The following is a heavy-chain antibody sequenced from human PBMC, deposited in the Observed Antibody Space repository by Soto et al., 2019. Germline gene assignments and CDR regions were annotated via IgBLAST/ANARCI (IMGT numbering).Heavy chain of an antibody. CDR1: GFTFDDYA. CDR3: ARENSYSSSAYYYGMDV. CDR2: ISWDGGST. J-gene: IGHJ6*02. Sequence: RLSCAASGFTFDDYAMHWVRQAPGKGLEWVSLISWDGGSTYYADSVKGRFTISRDNSKNSLYLQMNSLRAEDTALYYCARENSYSSSAYYYGMDVWGQGTTVTVSS. V-gene: IGHV3-43D*04. D-gene: IGHD6-6*01.